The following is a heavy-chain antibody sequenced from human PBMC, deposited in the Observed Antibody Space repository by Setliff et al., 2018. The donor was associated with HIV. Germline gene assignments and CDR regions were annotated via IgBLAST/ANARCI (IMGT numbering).Heavy chain of an antibody. J-gene: IGHJ6*01. Sequence: SETLSLTCAVSGYSISSGCYWGWIRQPPGKGLEWIGSMYHTGSTYYSPSLNSRFTISVDTSKNQFSLKLRSVTAADTAVYYCARDNSYYYGSGSHYWCGMDVWGQGTTVTVS. CDR2: MYHTGST. CDR3: ARDNSYYYGSGSHYWCGMDV. CDR1: GYSISSGCY. D-gene: IGHD3-10*01. V-gene: IGHV4-38-2*02.